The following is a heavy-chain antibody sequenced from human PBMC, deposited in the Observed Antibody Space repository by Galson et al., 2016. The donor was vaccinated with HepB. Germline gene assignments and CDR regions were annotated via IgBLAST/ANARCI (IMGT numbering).Heavy chain of an antibody. V-gene: IGHV3-23*01. CDR1: GFTFSSYV. CDR2: INPTGVTT. J-gene: IGHJ6*02. CDR3: AKREPYCSNGVCYSGWAYGMDV. Sequence: LRLSCAASGFTFSSYVMTWVRQAPGKGLDWVSAINPTGVTTYYADSVKGRFTISRDNSKNTLYLQMNSLRVEDTAEYYCAKREPYCSNGVCYSGWAYGMDVWGQGTTVTVSS. D-gene: IGHD2-8*01.